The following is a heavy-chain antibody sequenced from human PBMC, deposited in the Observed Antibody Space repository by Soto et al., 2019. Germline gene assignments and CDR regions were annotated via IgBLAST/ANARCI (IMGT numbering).Heavy chain of an antibody. CDR3: ARAQFYSGSGNYNNLMFDA. J-gene: IGHJ5*02. CDR2: MYHSGTF. CDR1: GGSIGGVGYS. D-gene: IGHD3-10*01. Sequence: TLSLTCAVSGGSIGGVGYSWSWIRQPPGGGLEWIGYMYHSGTFLKSPSLKTRLTMSLDMSKNQFSLTLKSMTAADTAVYYCARAQFYSGSGNYNNLMFDAWGQGIQVTVYS. V-gene: IGHV4-30-2*01.